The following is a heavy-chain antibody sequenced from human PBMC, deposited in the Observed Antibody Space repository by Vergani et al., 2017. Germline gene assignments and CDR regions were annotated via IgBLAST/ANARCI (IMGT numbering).Heavy chain of an antibody. V-gene: IGHV5-10-1*01. Sequence: ESLRISCKGSGYSFTSYWISWVRQMPGKGLEWMGRIDPSDSYTNYSPSFQGHVTISADKSISTAYLQWSSLKASDTAMYYYARHGGLGGWRYSFDYWGQGTLVTVSS. J-gene: IGHJ4*02. CDR3: ARHGGLGGWRYSFDY. CDR1: GYSFTSYW. D-gene: IGHD3-16*01. CDR2: IDPSDSYT.